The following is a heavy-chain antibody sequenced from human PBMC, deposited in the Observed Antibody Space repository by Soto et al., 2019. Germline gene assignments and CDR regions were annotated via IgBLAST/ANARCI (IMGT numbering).Heavy chain of an antibody. CDR2: MNPHTGDT. CDR1: GYTFISYD. CDR3: ARGDGYIFDY. V-gene: IGHV1-8*01. J-gene: IGHJ4*02. D-gene: IGHD5-12*01. Sequence: QVQLVQSGAEVKKPGASVKVSCKASGYTFISYDINWVRQATGQGLEWMGWMNPHTGDTGYAQKFQGRVTMTRNTSINTANLELRSLRSDDTAVYFCARGDGYIFDYWGQGTLVTVSS.